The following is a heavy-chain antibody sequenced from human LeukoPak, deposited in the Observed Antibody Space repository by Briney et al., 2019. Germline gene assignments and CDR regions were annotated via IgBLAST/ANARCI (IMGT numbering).Heavy chain of an antibody. J-gene: IGHJ4*02. V-gene: IGHV3-21*01. CDR2: ITSTSSYT. CDR1: GFSFSTFG. Sequence: PGGSLRLSCAASGFSFSTFGMNWVRQAPGKGLECVSSITSTSSYTYYADSVKGRFTISGDDAKNSLYLQMNSLRAEDTAVYYCARAVSTYGLDSWGQGTLVTVSS. D-gene: IGHD3-10*01. CDR3: ARAVSTYGLDS.